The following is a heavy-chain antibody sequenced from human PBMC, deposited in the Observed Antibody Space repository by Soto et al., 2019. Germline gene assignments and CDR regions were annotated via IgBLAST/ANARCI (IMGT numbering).Heavy chain of an antibody. CDR1: GGSFSGYY. Sequence: QVQLQQWGAGLLKPSETLSLTCAVYGGSFSGYYWSWIRQPPGKGLEWIGEINHSGSTNYNPSLKSRVTISVDMSKNQFSLKLSSVTAADTAVYYCATMTTVSIVRYYFDYWGQGTLVTVSS. CDR2: INHSGST. J-gene: IGHJ4*02. CDR3: ATMTTVSIVRYYFDY. D-gene: IGHD4-17*01. V-gene: IGHV4-34*01.